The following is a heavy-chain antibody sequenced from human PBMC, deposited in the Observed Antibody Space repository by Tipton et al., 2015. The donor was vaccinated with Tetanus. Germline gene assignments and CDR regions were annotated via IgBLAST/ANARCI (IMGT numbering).Heavy chain of an antibody. CDR1: DGSFSGYY. V-gene: IGHV4-34*01. Sequence: TLSLTCAVYDGSFSGYYWSWIRQPPGKGLEWIGEINHSGSTYYNPSLKSRVTISVDTPKNQFSLKLSPVTAADTAVYYCARGARAYCGGDCYSEKNSWGQGTLVTVSS. J-gene: IGHJ4*02. CDR2: INHSGST. D-gene: IGHD2-21*02. CDR3: ARGARAYCGGDCYSEKNS.